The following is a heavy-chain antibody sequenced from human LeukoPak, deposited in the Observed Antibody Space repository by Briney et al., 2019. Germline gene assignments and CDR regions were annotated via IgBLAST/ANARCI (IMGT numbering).Heavy chain of an antibody. CDR1: GFTFSSYG. Sequence: GGSLRLSCAASGFTFSSYGMHWVRQAPGKGLEWVAFIRYDGSNKYYADSVKGRFTISRDNSKNTLYLQMNSLRAEDTAVYYCAKDPRGNRWYDSSGSTFDYWGQGTLVTVSS. J-gene: IGHJ4*02. D-gene: IGHD3-22*01. CDR2: IRYDGSNK. V-gene: IGHV3-30*02. CDR3: AKDPRGNRWYDSSGSTFDY.